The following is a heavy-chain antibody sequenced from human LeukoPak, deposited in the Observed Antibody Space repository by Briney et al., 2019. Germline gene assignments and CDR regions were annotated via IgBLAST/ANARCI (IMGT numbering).Heavy chain of an antibody. D-gene: IGHD3-3*01. V-gene: IGHV3-23*01. Sequence: GGSLRLSCAASGFTFSSYAMSWVRQAPGKGLEWVSANSGSGGSTYYADSVKGRFTISRDNSKNTLYLQMNSLRAEDTAVYYCARNCDFWSGYLTLDYWGQGTLVTVSS. CDR1: GFTFSSYA. J-gene: IGHJ4*02. CDR2: NSGSGGST. CDR3: ARNCDFWSGYLTLDY.